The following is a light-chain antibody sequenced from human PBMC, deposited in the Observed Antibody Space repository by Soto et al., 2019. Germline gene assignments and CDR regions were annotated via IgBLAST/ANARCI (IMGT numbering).Light chain of an antibody. V-gene: IGLV2-23*02. CDR1: SSDVGNYNL. CDR3: GSYAGGITFT. CDR2: ATR. Sequence: QSVLTQPASVSGSPGQSITISCTGTSSDVGNYNLVSWYQQHPGKAPKLLIYATRKRPSGVSNRYSGAKSGNTASRTISGLQAEDEATYHCGSYAGGITFTFGGGTQLTFL. J-gene: IGLJ2*01.